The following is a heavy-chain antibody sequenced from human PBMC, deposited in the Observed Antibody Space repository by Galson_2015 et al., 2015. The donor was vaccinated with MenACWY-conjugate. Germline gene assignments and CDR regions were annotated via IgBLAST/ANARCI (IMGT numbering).Heavy chain of an antibody. CDR2: IRGSGENT. D-gene: IGHD2-21*02. J-gene: IGHJ4*02. CDR3: AKGDTSVTAPYS. Sequence: SLRLSCAASGFTFSNYTMSWVRQAPGKGLEWVSRIRGSGENTYYLDSMKGRFTVSRDNSHNTLYLQMNSLRSEDTAFYYCAKGDTSVTAPYSWGQGTLVTVSS. V-gene: IGHV3-23*01. CDR1: GFTFSNYT.